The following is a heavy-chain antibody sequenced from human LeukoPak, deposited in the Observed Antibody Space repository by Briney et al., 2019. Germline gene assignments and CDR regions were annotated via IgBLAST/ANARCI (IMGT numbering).Heavy chain of an antibody. D-gene: IGHD1-26*01. Sequence: GGSLRLSCAASGFAFSSYSMNWVRQAPGRGLEWVSSISTSSIYIYYADSVKGRFTISRDNAKKSLYLQVNSLRAEDTAVYYCARGAINSGSYDAYFDYWGQGTLVTVSS. J-gene: IGHJ4*02. CDR3: ARGAINSGSYDAYFDY. CDR2: ISTSSIYI. CDR1: GFAFSSYS. V-gene: IGHV3-21*01.